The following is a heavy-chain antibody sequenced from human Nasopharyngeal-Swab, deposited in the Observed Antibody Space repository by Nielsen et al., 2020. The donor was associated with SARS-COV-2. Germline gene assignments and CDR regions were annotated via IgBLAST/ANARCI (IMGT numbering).Heavy chain of an antibody. J-gene: IGHJ6*03. Sequence: ASVKVSCKASGYTFTGYYMHWVRRAPGQGLEGMGWINPNSGGTNYAQKFQGWVTMTRDTSISTAYMELSRLRSDDTAVYYCARGPYYDFWSGYSSYYYMDVWGKGTTVTVSS. V-gene: IGHV1-2*04. CDR3: ARGPYYDFWSGYSSYYYMDV. D-gene: IGHD3-3*01. CDR1: GYTFTGYY. CDR2: INPNSGGT.